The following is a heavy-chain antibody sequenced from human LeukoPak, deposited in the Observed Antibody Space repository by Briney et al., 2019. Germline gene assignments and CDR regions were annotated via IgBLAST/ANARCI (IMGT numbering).Heavy chain of an antibody. CDR2: IYYSGTT. D-gene: IGHD4-23*01. CDR1: SGSISSGDYY. J-gene: IGHJ3*02. CDR3: ARFSQLGWLQPHATYAFDI. V-gene: IGHV4-30-4*02. Sequence: SETLSLTCIVSSGSISSGDYYWNWIRQPPGKGLEWIGYIYYSGTTYYNPSLKCRVIISVDTSKNQFSLRLSSVTAADTAVYYCARFSQLGWLQPHATYAFDIWGQGTMVTVSS.